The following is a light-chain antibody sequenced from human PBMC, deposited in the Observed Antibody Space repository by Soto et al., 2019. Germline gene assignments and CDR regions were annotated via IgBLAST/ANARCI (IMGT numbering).Light chain of an antibody. V-gene: IGKV1-39*01. CDR1: QSISSY. Sequence: DLQMTQSPSSLSASVGDRVTITCLASQSISSYLNWYQQKPGKAPKLLIYAASSLQSGVPSRFSGSGSGTDFTLTSSSLQPEDFATYYCQQSYSTPITVGQGTRLEI. J-gene: IGKJ5*01. CDR3: QQSYSTPIT. CDR2: AAS.